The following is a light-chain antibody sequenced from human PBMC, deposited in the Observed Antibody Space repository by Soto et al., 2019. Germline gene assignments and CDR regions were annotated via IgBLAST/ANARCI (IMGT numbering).Light chain of an antibody. V-gene: IGLV2-14*01. CDR1: GSDIGSYNY. J-gene: IGLJ1*01. CDR3: TAYTTRTAYV. Sequence: QSALTQPASVSGSPGQSITISCTGTGSDIGSYNYVSWYQQEPGKAPKLMIYGVTNRPSGVPNRFSGSKSGNTASLTISGLQADDEADYYCTAYTTRTAYVFGTGTKVTVL. CDR2: GVT.